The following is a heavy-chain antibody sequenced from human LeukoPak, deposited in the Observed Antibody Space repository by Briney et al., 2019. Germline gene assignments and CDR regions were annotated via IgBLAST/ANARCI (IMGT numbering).Heavy chain of an antibody. CDR2: IGSSGSYI. V-gene: IGHV3-21*01. CDR1: GFTFSSYH. CDR3: ARVGGHSSVGAFDI. Sequence: GGSLRLSCEVSGFTFSSYHMNWVRQAPGKGLEWVSSIGSSGSYIYYADSLTGRFTISRDNAKNSLYLQMNSLRAEDTAMYYCARVGGHSSVGAFDIWGQGTMVTVSS. D-gene: IGHD6-25*01. J-gene: IGHJ3*02.